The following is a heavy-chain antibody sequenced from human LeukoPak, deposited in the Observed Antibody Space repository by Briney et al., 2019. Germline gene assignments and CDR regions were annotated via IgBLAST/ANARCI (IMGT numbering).Heavy chain of an antibody. D-gene: IGHD2-21*01. Sequence: SETLSLTCTVSGGSISSSSYYWGWIRQPPGKGLEWIGSIYYSGSTYYNPSLKSRVTISVDTSKNQFSLKLSSVTAADTAVCYCARGAYCGGDCYSSFDYFDYWGQGTLVTVSS. J-gene: IGHJ4*02. CDR2: IYYSGST. CDR1: GGSISSSSYY. CDR3: ARGAYCGGDCYSSFDYFDY. V-gene: IGHV4-39*01.